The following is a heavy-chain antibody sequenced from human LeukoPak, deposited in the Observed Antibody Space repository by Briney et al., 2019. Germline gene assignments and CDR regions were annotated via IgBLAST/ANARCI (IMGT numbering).Heavy chain of an antibody. J-gene: IGHJ3*02. V-gene: IGHV1-2*02. CDR3: AKGFPTNDAFDI. Sequence: ASVKVSCKASGYTFTGYYMHWVRQAPGQGLEWMGWINPNSGGTNYAQKFQGRVTMTRDTSIGTAYMGLSRLRSDDTAFYYCAKGFPTNDAFDIWGQGTMVTVSS. D-gene: IGHD1-1*01. CDR1: GYTFTGYY. CDR2: INPNSGGT.